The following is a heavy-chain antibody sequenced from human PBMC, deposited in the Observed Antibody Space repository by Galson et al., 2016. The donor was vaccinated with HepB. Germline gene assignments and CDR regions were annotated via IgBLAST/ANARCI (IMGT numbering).Heavy chain of an antibody. D-gene: IGHD3-10*01. J-gene: IGHJ5*02. CDR1: GGSISSYY. V-gene: IGHV4-59*01. Sequence: SETLSLTCTVSGGSISSYYWSWIRQPPGKGLEWIGNIYYSGSTNYNPSLKSRVSIFIDTSKNQFSLKLSSVTAADTAVYYCAREALYGSGTYYGPWFDPWGQGTLVTVSS. CDR3: AREALYGSGTYYGPWFDP. CDR2: IYYSGST.